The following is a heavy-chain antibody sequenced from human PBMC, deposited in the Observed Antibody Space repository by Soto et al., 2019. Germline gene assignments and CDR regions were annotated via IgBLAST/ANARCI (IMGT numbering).Heavy chain of an antibody. CDR2: INGDGTVT. Sequence: EVQLVESGGALVQPGGSLRVSCEASGFTFSSYWMHWVRRAPGKGLVWVARINGDGTVTTDANSVKGRFTISRDNAKTTLYLQMDSLRAEDTSMYYCTRGRRYSGSEDFEIWGPGTVVTVSS. CDR3: TRGRRYSGSEDFEI. J-gene: IGHJ3*02. CDR1: GFTFSSYW. D-gene: IGHD1-26*01. V-gene: IGHV3-74*01.